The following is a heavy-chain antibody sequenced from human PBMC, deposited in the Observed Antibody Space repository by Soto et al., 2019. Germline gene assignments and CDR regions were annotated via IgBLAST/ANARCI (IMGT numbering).Heavy chain of an antibody. CDR3: ARGELLWFGELLR. CDR1: GYTYSSYE. J-gene: IGHJ4*02. D-gene: IGHD3-10*01. CDR2: MNPNSGDT. V-gene: IGHV1-8*01. Sequence: QVQLVQSGAEVKKPGASVKVSCKASGYTYSSYEINWVRQATGQGLEWMGWMNPNSGDTGYAQKFQGRVTMTRNTSISTAYMELSSLRSEDTAVYYCARGELLWFGELLRWGQGTLVTVSS.